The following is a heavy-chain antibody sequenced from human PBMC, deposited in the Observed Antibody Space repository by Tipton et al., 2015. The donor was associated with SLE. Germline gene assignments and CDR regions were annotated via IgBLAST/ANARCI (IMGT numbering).Heavy chain of an antibody. V-gene: IGHV4-38-2*02. D-gene: IGHD5-24*01. CDR2: IFHDGST. Sequence: TLSLTCDVSGYAISRGNYWGWIRQAPGKGLEWIGSIFHDGSTHYNPTLKSRAIISVDTSKNQFSLQLRFVNAADTAVYYCAREEGDDSNWGWLDPWGHGTLVSVSS. CDR3: AREEGDDSNWGWLDP. J-gene: IGHJ5*02. CDR1: GYAISRGNY.